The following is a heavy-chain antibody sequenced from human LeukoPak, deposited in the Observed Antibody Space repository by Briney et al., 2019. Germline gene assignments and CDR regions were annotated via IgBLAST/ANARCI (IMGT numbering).Heavy chain of an antibody. Sequence: GGCLRLSCAASGFTFSSYATNWVRQAPGKGLEWVSGIRVGGETYYADSVKGRFTISRDNSKNTLYLQMNSLRAEDTAVYYCAKVLGYCSSTSCYTGDFDYWGQGTLVTVSS. CDR1: GFTFSSYA. V-gene: IGHV3-23*01. CDR2: IRVGGET. CDR3: AKVLGYCSSTSCYTGDFDY. J-gene: IGHJ4*02. D-gene: IGHD2-2*02.